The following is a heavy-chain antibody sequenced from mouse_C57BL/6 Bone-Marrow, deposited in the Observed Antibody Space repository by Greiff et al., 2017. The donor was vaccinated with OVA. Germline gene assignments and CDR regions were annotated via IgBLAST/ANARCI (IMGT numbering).Heavy chain of an antibody. D-gene: IGHD1-1*01. Sequence: QVQLKESGPGLVQPSQSLSITCTVSGFSLTSYGVHWVRQSPGKGLEWLGVIWSGGSTAYTAAFISRLSISKDNSKSQVFFKMNSLQADDTAIYYCAPHYYGSSYWFAYWGQGTLVTVSA. CDR3: APHYYGSSYWFAY. CDR2: IWSGGST. J-gene: IGHJ3*01. CDR1: GFSLTSYG. V-gene: IGHV2-2*01.